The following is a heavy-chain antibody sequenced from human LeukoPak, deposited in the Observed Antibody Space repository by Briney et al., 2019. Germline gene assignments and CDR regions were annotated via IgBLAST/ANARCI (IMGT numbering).Heavy chain of an antibody. CDR1: GYTFTSYD. CDR2: INPNSGGT. D-gene: IGHD5-18*01. V-gene: IGHV1-2*02. J-gene: IGHJ4*02. CDR3: ARGRVRYSYGSYYFDY. Sequence: ASVKVSCKASGYTFTSYDINWVRQATGQGLEWMGWINPNSGGTNYAQKFQGRVTMTRDTSISTAYMELSRLRSDDTAVYYCARGRVRYSYGSYYFDYWGQGTLVTVSS.